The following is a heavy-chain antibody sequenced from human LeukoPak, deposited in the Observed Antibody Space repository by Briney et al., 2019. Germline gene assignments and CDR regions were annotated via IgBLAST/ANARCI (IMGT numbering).Heavy chain of an antibody. CDR1: GFTFNRNA. CDR3: VRRGDASSGWGDHDF. V-gene: IGHV3-23*01. J-gene: IGHJ4*02. Sequence: GRSLRPSCAAAGFTFNRNAISCVRQAPGEGLGWVSTIGGSGDKTIYADSVKGRFTISRDNSKNMVHLQMNSLTGEDTALYYCVRRGDASSGWGDHDFWGQGALVTVSS. CDR2: IGGSGDKT. D-gene: IGHD6-19*01.